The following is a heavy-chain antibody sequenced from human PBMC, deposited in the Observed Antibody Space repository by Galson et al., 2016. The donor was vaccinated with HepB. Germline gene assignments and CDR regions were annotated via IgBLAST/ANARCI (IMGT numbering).Heavy chain of an antibody. V-gene: IGHV3-23*01. CDR3: ARRIG. D-gene: IGHD2-21*01. CDR2: ISGSGGST. Sequence: SLRLSCAASGFTFSTYAMSWVRQAPGKGLEWVSSISGSGGSTWYADSVKGRFTISRDNPKNTLYLQMDSLRGEDTAIYYCARRIGWGQGTLVTVSS. J-gene: IGHJ4*02. CDR1: GFTFSTYA.